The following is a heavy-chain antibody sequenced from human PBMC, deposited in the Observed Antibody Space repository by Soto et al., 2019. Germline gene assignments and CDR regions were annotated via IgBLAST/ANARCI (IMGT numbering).Heavy chain of an antibody. CDR2: LQSKADGGTA. V-gene: IGHV3-15*01. CDR3: TMDLTAVTTGYFDC. CDR1: GFTFSDAW. J-gene: IGHJ4*02. D-gene: IGHD4-17*01. Sequence: EVQLVESGGGLVKPGGSLRLSCAASGFTFSDAWMSWVRQAPGKGLEWVGRLQSKADGGTADLAAPVKGRFTLSRDDSKNTLYLEMNSLKTEDTAVYYCTMDLTAVTTGYFDCWGQGTLVTVSS.